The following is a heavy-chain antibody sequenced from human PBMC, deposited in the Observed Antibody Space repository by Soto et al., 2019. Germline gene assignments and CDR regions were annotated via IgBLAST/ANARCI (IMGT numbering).Heavy chain of an antibody. J-gene: IGHJ4*02. CDR1: GASLSSVKYF. CDR3: ARTVMPVGNLAAFDH. Sequence: SETLSLTCTVSGASLSSVKYFWSWIRQPPGKGLEWIAYIYNNGNTNYNPSLKSRATISVDTSKNQCSLKLTSVTAADSAVYFCARTVMPVGNLAAFDHWGQGVLVTVSS. CDR2: IYNNGNT. D-gene: IGHD7-27*01. V-gene: IGHV4-61*01.